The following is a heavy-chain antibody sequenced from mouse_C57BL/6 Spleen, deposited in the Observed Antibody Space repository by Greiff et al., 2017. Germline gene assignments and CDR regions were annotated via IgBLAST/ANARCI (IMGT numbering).Heavy chain of an antibody. CDR2: ISAGGSYT. D-gene: IGHD2-1*01. Sequence: EVQRVESGGGLVKPGGSLKLSCAASGFTFSSYAMPWVRQTPGQRLEWVGTISAGGSYTYYPDNVKGRFTITRDNATNNLYLQMSHRRSAEAAMDYGARRRGAVTRWYFDVWGTGTTVTVSS. J-gene: IGHJ1*03. CDR1: GFTFSSYA. CDR3: ARRRGAVTRWYFDV. V-gene: IGHV5-4*01.